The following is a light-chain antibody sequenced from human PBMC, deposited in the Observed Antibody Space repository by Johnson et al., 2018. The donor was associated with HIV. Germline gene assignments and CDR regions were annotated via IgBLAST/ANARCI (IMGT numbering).Light chain of an antibody. V-gene: IGLV1-51*01. CDR1: TSKIGNNY. CDR3: GPWDSSLSAAARCI. J-gene: IGLJ1*01. CDR2: DNN. Sequence: QAVLTQPPSVSAAPGQKVTISCSGSTSKIGNNYVSWYQHLPGAAPKLLIYDNNKRPSGIPDRFSGSKSGTSAPLDITGLQTEDEADYFGGPWDSSLSAAARCIFRTATPVTVL.